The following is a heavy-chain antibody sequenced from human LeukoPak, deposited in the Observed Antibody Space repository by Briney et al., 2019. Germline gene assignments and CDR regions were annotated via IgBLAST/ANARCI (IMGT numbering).Heavy chain of an antibody. CDR2: IIPILGIA. J-gene: IGHJ6*02. V-gene: IGHV1-69*04. Sequence: ASVKVSCKASGGTFSSYAISWVRQAPGQGLEWMGRIIPILGIANYAQKFQGRVTITADKSTSTAYMELSSLRSEDTAVYYCARTHYGDYEGWVGRDVWGQGTTVTVSS. D-gene: IGHD4-17*01. CDR3: ARTHYGDYEGWVGRDV. CDR1: GGTFSSYA.